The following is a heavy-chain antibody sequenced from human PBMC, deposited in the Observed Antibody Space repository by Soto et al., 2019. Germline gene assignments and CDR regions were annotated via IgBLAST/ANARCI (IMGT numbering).Heavy chain of an antibody. Sequence: GGSLRLSCAASGFTFTRSGMTGFRQAPGKGLEWVSSISSTTNYIYYADSMKGRFTVSRDNAKNSVYLEMNSLSAEDTALYYCARESEDLTSNFDYWGQGTLVTVSS. J-gene: IGHJ4*02. V-gene: IGHV3-21*01. CDR3: ARESEDLTSNFDY. CDR2: ISSTTNYI. CDR1: GFTFTRSG.